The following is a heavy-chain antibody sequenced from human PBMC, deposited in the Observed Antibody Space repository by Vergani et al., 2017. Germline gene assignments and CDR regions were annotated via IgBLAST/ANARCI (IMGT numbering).Heavy chain of an antibody. J-gene: IGHJ4*02. CDR1: GFTVSSNY. CDR3: ARASGSYLRYFDY. V-gene: IGHV3-66*02. CDR2: IYSGGST. D-gene: IGHD1-26*01. Sequence: EVQLVESGGGLVKPGGSLRLSCAASGFTVSSNYMSWVRQAPGEGLEWVSVIYSGGSTYYADSVKGRFTISRDNSKNTLYLQMNSLRAEDTAVYYCARASGSYLRYFDYWGQGTLVTVSS.